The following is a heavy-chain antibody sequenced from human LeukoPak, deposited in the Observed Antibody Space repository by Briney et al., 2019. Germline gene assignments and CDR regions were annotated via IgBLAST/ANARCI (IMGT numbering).Heavy chain of an antibody. V-gene: IGHV1-2*04. CDR1: GYTFTGYY. CDR3: ARDPFAVAGTYYDY. CDR2: INPNSGGT. J-gene: IGHJ4*02. Sequence: ASVKVSCKASGYTFTGYYIHWVRQAPGQGLEWMGCINPNSGGTNCAQKFQGWVTMTRDTSVSTAYMDLSRLRSNDTAVYYCARDPFAVAGTYYDYWGQGTLVTVSS. D-gene: IGHD6-19*01.